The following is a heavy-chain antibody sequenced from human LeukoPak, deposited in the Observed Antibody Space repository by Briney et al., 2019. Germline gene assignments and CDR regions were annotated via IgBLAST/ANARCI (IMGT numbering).Heavy chain of an antibody. CDR2: IWYDGSNK. J-gene: IGHJ4*02. CDR3: ARGWSSSSYFGY. V-gene: IGHV3-33*01. D-gene: IGHD6-6*01. Sequence: GRSLRLFCAASGFTFSSYGMHWVRQAPGGGLEWVAVIWYDGSNKYYVDSVKGRFTISRDNSKNTLYLQMNRLRAEDTAVYYCARGWSSSSYFGYWGQGTLVTVSS. CDR1: GFTFSSYG.